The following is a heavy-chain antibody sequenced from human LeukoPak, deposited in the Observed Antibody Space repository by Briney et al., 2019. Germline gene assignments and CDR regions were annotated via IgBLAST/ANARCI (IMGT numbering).Heavy chain of an antibody. CDR3: ARGSGEQWLNLDY. CDR2: INHSGST. Sequence: KPSETLSLTCAVYGGSFSGYYWSWIRQPPGKGREWIGEINHSGSTNYNPSLKSRVTISVDTSKNQFSLKLSSVTAADTAVYYCARGSGEQWLNLDYWGQGNLVTVSS. D-gene: IGHD6-19*01. J-gene: IGHJ4*02. V-gene: IGHV4-34*01. CDR1: GGSFSGYY.